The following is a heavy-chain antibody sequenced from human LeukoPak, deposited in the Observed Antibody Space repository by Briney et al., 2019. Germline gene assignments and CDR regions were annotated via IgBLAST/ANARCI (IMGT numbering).Heavy chain of an antibody. Sequence: GGSLRLSCAASGFTFSTYRMNWVRQAPGKGLEWISYISSGSSTIFYADSVKGRFTISRDNAKNSLYLQMNSLRAEDTAVYYCASDCSGGSLRYWGQGTLVTVSS. CDR3: ASDCSGGSLRY. J-gene: IGHJ4*02. D-gene: IGHD2-15*01. CDR2: ISSGSSTI. CDR1: GFTFSTYR. V-gene: IGHV3-48*01.